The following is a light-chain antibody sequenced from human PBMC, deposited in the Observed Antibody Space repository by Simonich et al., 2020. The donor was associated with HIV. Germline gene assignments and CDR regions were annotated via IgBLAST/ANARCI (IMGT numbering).Light chain of an antibody. Sequence: QSALTQPASVSGSPGQSITISCTGTSSDVGCYNYVSWYQQHPVKAPKLMIYDVSNRPSGGSNPFAGSKSGNTASLTISWLQAEDEADYYCTSYTSSSTLVFGGGTKLTVL. CDR1: SSDVGCYNY. J-gene: IGLJ2*01. V-gene: IGLV2-14*03. CDR2: DVS. CDR3: TSYTSSSTLV.